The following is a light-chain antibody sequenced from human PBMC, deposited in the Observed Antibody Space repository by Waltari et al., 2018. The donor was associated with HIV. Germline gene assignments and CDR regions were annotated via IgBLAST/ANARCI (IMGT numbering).Light chain of an antibody. CDR3: STWDDGLDGPV. CDR1: SSNIGSNT. J-gene: IGLJ3*02. CDR2: TDN. Sequence: QSVLTQPPSASGTPGQRVSISCSGSSSNIGSNTVNWYQQLPGTAPKLLIYTDNQRPTWVPDRFPGSKSDTSASLAISGLRSEDEADYYCSTWDDGLDGPVFGGGTKLTVL. V-gene: IGLV1-44*01.